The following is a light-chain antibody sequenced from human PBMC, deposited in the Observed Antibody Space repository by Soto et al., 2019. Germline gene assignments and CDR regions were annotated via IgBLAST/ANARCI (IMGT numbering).Light chain of an antibody. CDR1: QSVSSK. CDR3: QHYNNWPLT. Sequence: EIVMTQSPATLSVSPGDRATLSCRASQSVSSKLAWYQQKPGQAPRLLIYDASTRATGIPARFSGSGSATEFTLTISSLQSEDFAVYYCQHYNNWPLTFGGGTKVEIK. J-gene: IGKJ4*01. CDR2: DAS. V-gene: IGKV3-15*01.